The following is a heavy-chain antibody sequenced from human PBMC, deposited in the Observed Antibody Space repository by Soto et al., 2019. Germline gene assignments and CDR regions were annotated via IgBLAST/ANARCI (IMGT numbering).Heavy chain of an antibody. D-gene: IGHD1-26*01. V-gene: IGHV3-7*01. CDR1: GFTFSSYW. CDR3: ARGLRVGATTWTLDYYYYGMDV. CDR2: IKQDGSEK. Sequence: EVQLVESGGGLVQPGGSLRLSCAASGFTFSSYWMSWVRQAPGKGLEWVANIKQDGSEKYYVDSVKGRFTISRDNAKNSLYLQMNSLRAEDTAVYYCARGLRVGATTWTLDYYYYGMDVWGQGTTVTVSS. J-gene: IGHJ6*02.